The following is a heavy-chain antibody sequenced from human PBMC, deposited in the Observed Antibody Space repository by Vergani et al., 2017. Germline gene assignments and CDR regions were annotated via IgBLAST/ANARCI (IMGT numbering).Heavy chain of an antibody. CDR1: GYTFTSYD. CDR2: MNPNSGNT. Sequence: QVQLVQSGAEVKKPGASVKVSCKASGYTFTSYDINWVRQATGQGLEWMGWMNPNSGNTGYAQKFQGRVTMTRNTSISTAYMELSSLRSEDTAVYYCARDKREDSSGWYPNWFDPWGQGTLVTVSS. J-gene: IGHJ5*02. V-gene: IGHV1-8*01. CDR3: ARDKREDSSGWYPNWFDP. D-gene: IGHD6-19*01.